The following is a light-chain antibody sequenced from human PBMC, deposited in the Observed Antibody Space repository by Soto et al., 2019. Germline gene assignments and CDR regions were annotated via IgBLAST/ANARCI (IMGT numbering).Light chain of an antibody. CDR3: QSYDTSLSASV. V-gene: IGLV1-40*01. CDR2: GNI. CDR1: SSNIGADSD. Sequence: QPVLTQPPSVSGAPGQGVTISCAGSSSNIGADSDVHWYQLLPGAAPKLLIYGNIHRPSGVPDRFSGSKFGTSASLAIAGLQAEDEADYYCQSYDTSLSASVFGGGTKLTVL. J-gene: IGLJ2*01.